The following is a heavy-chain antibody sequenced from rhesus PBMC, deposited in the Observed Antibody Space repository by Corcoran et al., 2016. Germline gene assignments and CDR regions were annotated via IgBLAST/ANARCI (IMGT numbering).Heavy chain of an antibody. CDR3: ATRRSSGSWYFDI. J-gene: IGHJ2*01. CDR2: IDPSDSDT. V-gene: IGHV5-20*02. D-gene: IGHD6-25*01. Sequence: EVQLVPSGAEVKRPGESLKISCTTSGYSFTSSWISWVRQMPGKGLEWMGAIDPSDSDTIYSPSFQGQVTISADKSISTAYLQWSSLKASDTATYYCATRRSSGSWYFDIWGPGTPITISS. CDR1: GYSFTSSW.